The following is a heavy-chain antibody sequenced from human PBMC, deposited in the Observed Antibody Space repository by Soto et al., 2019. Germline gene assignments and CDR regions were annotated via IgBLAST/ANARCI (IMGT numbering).Heavy chain of an antibody. J-gene: IGHJ4*02. CDR3: AKGSFGFDY. Sequence: EVQLLESGGGLVQPGGSLRLSCAASGVTFTSYAMTWVRQVPGEGLQWVSSISKSGDSTYYADSVKCRFTTSRDNSKNTLYLQMNSLRAEDTAIYYCAKGSFGFDYWGQGALVTVSS. CDR1: GVTFTSYA. CDR2: ISKSGDST. D-gene: IGHD3-10*01. V-gene: IGHV3-23*01.